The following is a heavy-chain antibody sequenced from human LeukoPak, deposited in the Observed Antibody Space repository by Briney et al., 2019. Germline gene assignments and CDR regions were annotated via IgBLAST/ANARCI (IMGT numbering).Heavy chain of an antibody. CDR3: AKFLPTHIVVANYYFDY. CDR1: GFTFSSYA. CDR2: ISGSGGST. V-gene: IGHV3-23*01. Sequence: GGSLRLSCAPSGFTFSSYAMSWVRQAPGKGLEWVSAISGSGGSTYYAASVKGRFTISRDNSKNTLYLQMNSLRAEDTAVYYCAKFLPTHIVVANYYFDYWGQGTLVTVSS. D-gene: IGHD2-21*01. J-gene: IGHJ4*02.